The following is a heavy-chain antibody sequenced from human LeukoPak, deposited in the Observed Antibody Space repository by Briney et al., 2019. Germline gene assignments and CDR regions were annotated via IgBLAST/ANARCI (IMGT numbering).Heavy chain of an antibody. J-gene: IGHJ4*02. D-gene: IGHD2-15*01. CDR2: ISGSGGST. CDR3: AKDHYRETDIVVVVAATDFDY. CDR1: GFTFSSYA. Sequence: GGSLRLSCAASGFTFSSYAMSWVRQAPGKGLEWVSAISGSGGSTYYADSVKGRFTISRDNSKNTLYLQMNSLRAEDTAVYYCAKDHYRETDIVVVVAATDFDYWGQGTLVTVSS. V-gene: IGHV3-23*01.